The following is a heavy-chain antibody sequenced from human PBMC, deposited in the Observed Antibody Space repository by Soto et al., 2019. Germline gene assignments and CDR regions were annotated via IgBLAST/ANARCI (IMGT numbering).Heavy chain of an antibody. Sequence: SGPTLVNPTQTLTLTCSFSGFSLTSSGVGVGWFRQPPGKALEWLGLIYWNDDDRYRASLHSRLTITKDTSKNQVVLTMTNMDPEDTATYYCAHRPGGSDFRYYFDYWGQGTLVTVSS. CDR1: GFSLTSSGVG. D-gene: IGHD2-8*02. CDR3: AHRPGGSDFRYYFDY. CDR2: IYWNDDD. J-gene: IGHJ4*02. V-gene: IGHV2-5*01.